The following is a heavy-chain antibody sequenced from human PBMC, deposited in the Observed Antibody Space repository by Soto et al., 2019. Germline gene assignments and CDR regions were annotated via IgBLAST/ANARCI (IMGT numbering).Heavy chain of an antibody. J-gene: IGHJ2*01. CDR1: GGSISSGGYY. D-gene: IGHD2-21*01. CDR2: IYYSGST. CDR3: ARAIIVVVEDWYFDL. V-gene: IGHV4-31*03. Sequence: QVQLQESGPGLVKPSQTLSLTCTVSGGSISSGGYYWSWIRQHPGKGLEWIGYIYYSGSTYYNPSLKRRVTISVDTSKNQFSLKLSSVTAADTAVYYCARAIIVVVEDWYFDLWGRGTLVTVSS.